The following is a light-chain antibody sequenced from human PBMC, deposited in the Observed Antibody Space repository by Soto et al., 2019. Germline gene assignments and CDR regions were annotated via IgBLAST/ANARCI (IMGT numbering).Light chain of an antibody. CDR1: SSDVGSYNL. J-gene: IGLJ2*01. V-gene: IGLV2-23*02. CDR2: EVS. Sequence: QPVLTQPASVSGSPGQSITISCIGTSSDVGSYNLVSWYQQHPGKAPKVLIYEVSERPSGVSNRFSGSKSGNTASLTISGLQAEDEAEYSCCSYAGSRTHVLFGGGTKLTVL. CDR3: CSYAGSRTHVL.